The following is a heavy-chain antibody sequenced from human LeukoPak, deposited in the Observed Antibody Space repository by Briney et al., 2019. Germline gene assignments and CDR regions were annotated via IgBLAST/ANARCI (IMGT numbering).Heavy chain of an antibody. CDR3: ARGRRDYDILTGYFFDY. V-gene: IGHV1-18*01. Sequence: ASVTVSCKSSGYTFTSYAISWVRQAPGQGLEWMGWISAYNGNTNYAQKFQGRVTITRDTSASTAYMELSSLRSEDTAVYYCARGRRDYDILTGYFFDYWGQGTLVTVSS. D-gene: IGHD3-9*01. CDR1: GYTFTSYA. CDR2: ISAYNGNT. J-gene: IGHJ4*02.